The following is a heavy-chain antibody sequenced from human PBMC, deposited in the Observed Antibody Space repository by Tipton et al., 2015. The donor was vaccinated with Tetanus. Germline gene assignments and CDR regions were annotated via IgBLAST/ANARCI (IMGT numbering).Heavy chain of an antibody. D-gene: IGHD6-13*01. Sequence: SLRLSCAASGFTFSSYWMTWVRQAPGKGLEWVANIKKDGSEKYYVDSVKGRFTISRDNAKNSLSLQMNSLRAEDTALYYCAKYSGSWSTFAYWGQGTLVTVSS. V-gene: IGHV3-7*03. CDR2: IKKDGSEK. CDR1: GFTFSSYW. CDR3: AKYSGSWSTFAY. J-gene: IGHJ4*02.